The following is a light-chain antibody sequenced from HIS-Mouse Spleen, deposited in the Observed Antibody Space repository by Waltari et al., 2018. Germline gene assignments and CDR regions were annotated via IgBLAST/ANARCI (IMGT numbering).Light chain of an antibody. V-gene: IGLV2-8*01. Sequence: QSALTQPPSASGSPGQSFTTSCTGTSSDVRGYNYVSWYQQHPGTAPKLMIYEVSKRPSGVPDRFSGSKSGNTASLTVSGLQAEDEADYYCSSYAGSNNYVFGTGTKVTVL. CDR3: SSYAGSNNYV. J-gene: IGLJ1*01. CDR1: SSDVRGYNY. CDR2: EVS.